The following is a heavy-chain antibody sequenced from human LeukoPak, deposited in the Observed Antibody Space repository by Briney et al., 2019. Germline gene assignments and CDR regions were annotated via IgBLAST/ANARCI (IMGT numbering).Heavy chain of an antibody. CDR1: GFTFSSYG. J-gene: IGHJ4*02. Sequence: GGSLRLSCAASGFTFSSYGMHWVRQAPGKGLEWVAVISYDGSNKYYADSVKGRFTISRDNSKNTLYLQMSSLRAEDTAVYYCAKWAGVYDYDSSGYLSGFDYWGQGTLVTVSS. D-gene: IGHD3-22*01. CDR3: AKWAGVYDYDSSGYLSGFDY. CDR2: ISYDGSNK. V-gene: IGHV3-30*18.